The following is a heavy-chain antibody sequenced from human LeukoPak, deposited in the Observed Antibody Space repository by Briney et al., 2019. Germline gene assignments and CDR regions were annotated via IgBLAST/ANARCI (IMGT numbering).Heavy chain of an antibody. J-gene: IGHJ4*02. Sequence: SSVKDSCKSSRYTFTSYDINWLRQATGQGLDWVGCMNPNSGNTGYPHKFQGRVTMTRNTSISTASMELSSLRSADTAVYYCARGHRGRITIFGVVTSDPNFDYWGQGTLVTVSS. D-gene: IGHD3-3*01. CDR1: RYTFTSYD. V-gene: IGHV1-8*01. CDR2: MNPNSGNT. CDR3: ARGHRGRITIFGVVTSDPNFDY.